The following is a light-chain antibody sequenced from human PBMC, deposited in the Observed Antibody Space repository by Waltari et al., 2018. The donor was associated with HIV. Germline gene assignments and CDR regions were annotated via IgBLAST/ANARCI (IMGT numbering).Light chain of an antibody. Sequence: QSALTQPASVSGSPGQSITISCTGNSSDVGAYNYVSWYKQHPSKAPKFIIYDVNKRPSGFSNRFSCSKSGHTASLTISVLQAEDEAVYYCSSYTSSHTQVFGSGTKVTVL. CDR2: DVN. CDR3: SSYTSSHTQV. CDR1: SSDVGAYNY. V-gene: IGLV2-14*03. J-gene: IGLJ1*01.